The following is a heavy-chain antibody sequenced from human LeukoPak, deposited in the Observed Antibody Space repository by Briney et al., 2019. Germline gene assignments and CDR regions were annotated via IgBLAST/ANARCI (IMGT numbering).Heavy chain of an antibody. J-gene: IGHJ4*02. CDR3: ARSYSAVAFDY. V-gene: IGHV1-46*03. CDR1: GYTFTSYY. D-gene: IGHD6-19*01. CDR2: INPGGGST. Sequence: ASVKVSCKASGYTFTSYYMHWVRQAPGQGLEWMGIINPGGGSTSYAQKFQGRVTMTRDASTSTVYMELSSLRFEDTAVYYCARSYSAVAFDYWGRGTLVTVSS.